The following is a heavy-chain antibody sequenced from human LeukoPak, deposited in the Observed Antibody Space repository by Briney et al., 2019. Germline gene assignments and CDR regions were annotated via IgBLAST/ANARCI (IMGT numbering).Heavy chain of an antibody. CDR1: GFTLRDYT. V-gene: IGHV3-49*03. Sequence: PGRSLRLSCTGSGFTLRDYTMTWIRQAPGKGLEWVSFIRKKADGGTPEYAASVKGRFTISRDDSKSIAYLQMNSLKTDDTAVYYCTTDPPTRYWGQGTLVSVSS. D-gene: IGHD1-26*01. J-gene: IGHJ4*02. CDR3: TTDPPTRY. CDR2: IRKKADGGTP.